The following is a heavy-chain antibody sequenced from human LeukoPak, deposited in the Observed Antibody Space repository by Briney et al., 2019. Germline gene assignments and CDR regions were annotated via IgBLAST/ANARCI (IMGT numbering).Heavy chain of an antibody. CDR1: GFTFSSYE. D-gene: IGHD3-10*02. J-gene: IGHJ6*04. V-gene: IGHV3-48*03. CDR3: AELGITMIGGV. Sequence: QPGGSLRLSCVVSGFTFSSYEMNWVRQAPGKGLEWVSYISSSGSTIYYADSVKGRFTISRDNAKNSLYLQMNSLRAEDTAVYYCAELGITMIGGVWGKGTTVTISS. CDR2: ISSSGSTI.